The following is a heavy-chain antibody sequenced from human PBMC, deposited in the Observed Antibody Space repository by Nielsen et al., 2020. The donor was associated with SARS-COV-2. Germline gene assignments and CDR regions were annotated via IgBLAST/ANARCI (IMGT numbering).Heavy chain of an antibody. CDR2: IYPGDSDT. D-gene: IGHD3-16*01. V-gene: IGHV5-51*01. Sequence: VRQMPGKGLEWMGIIYPGDSDTRYSPSFQGQVTISADKSISTAYLQWSSLKASDTAMYYCVRGDYMDVWAQGPRSPSP. J-gene: IGHJ6*03. CDR3: VRGDYMDV.